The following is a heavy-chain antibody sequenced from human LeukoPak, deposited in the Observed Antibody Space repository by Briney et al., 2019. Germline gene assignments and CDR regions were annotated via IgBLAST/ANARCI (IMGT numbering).Heavy chain of an antibody. CDR1: GFTFSNYD. CDR3: AKHGGKTYFDY. V-gene: IGHV3-23*01. J-gene: IGHJ4*02. CDR2: ISGSGGST. Sequence: PGGSLRLSCAAPGFTFSNYDMSRVRPAPGTGPEWVSAISGSGGSTYYADSVKGRFTISRDNSMNTLYLQMNSLRAEDTAVYYCAKHGGKTYFDYWGQGTLVTVSS.